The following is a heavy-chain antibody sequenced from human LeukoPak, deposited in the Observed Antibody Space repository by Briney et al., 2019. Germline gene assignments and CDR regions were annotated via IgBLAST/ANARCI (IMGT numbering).Heavy chain of an antibody. Sequence: GGSLRLSCVASGFTFSNYAMNWVHQAPGKGLEWVSSLSGSNGASSSHTADSVKGRFTISRDNSKNTLFLDMIGLRVEDTAVYFCTKSDGYYYYYMDVWGEGTTVTV. CDR3: TKSDGYYYYYMDV. CDR1: GFTFSNYA. CDR2: LSGSNGASSS. V-gene: IGHV3-23*01. J-gene: IGHJ6*03.